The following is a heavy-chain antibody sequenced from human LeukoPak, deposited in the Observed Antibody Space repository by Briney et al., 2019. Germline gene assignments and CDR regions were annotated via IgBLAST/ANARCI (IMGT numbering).Heavy chain of an antibody. D-gene: IGHD1-26*01. Sequence: GGSLRLSCVASGFTFNSHAMSWVRQAPGKGLEWVSGISGSGSSTNNADSVRGRFTISRDNSKNTLYPQMNSLRAEDTAVYYCAKKGATTGDFDYWGQGTLVTVSS. V-gene: IGHV3-23*01. CDR3: AKKGATTGDFDY. J-gene: IGHJ4*02. CDR1: GFTFNSHA. CDR2: ISGSGSST.